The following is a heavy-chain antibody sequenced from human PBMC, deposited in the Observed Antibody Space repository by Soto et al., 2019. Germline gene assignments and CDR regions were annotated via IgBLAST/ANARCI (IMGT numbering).Heavy chain of an antibody. CDR2: IKQDGSEK. V-gene: IGHV3-7*03. CDR1: GFTFSTYS. CDR3: ARAILRGAAQTYYFDY. Sequence: GGSLRLSCAASGFTFSTYSMSWVRQAPGKGLEWVANIKQDGSEKYYVDSVKGRFTISRDNAKNSLYLQMDSLRAEDTAVYYCARAILRGAAQTYYFDYWGQGTLVTVSS. D-gene: IGHD2-15*01. J-gene: IGHJ4*02.